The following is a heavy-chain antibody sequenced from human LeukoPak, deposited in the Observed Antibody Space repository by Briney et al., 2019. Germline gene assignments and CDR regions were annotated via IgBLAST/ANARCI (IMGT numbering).Heavy chain of an antibody. CDR2: IRYDGSTK. CDR3: AKEGTASKPSDLDS. J-gene: IGHJ4*02. D-gene: IGHD1/OR15-1a*01. CDR1: GFIFTDYG. V-gene: IGHV3-30*02. Sequence: GGSLRLSCAVSGFIFTDYGMHWVRQAPGKGLEWVAFIRYDGSTKSYVDSVKGRFTISRDNSKSTLLLQMNSLRGEDTAVYYCAKEGTASKPSDLDSWGQGTLVTVSS.